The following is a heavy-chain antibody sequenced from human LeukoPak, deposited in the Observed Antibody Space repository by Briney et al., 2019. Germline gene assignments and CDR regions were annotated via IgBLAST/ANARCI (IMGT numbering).Heavy chain of an antibody. CDR2: ISYDGSNK. V-gene: IGHV3-30-3*01. Sequence: GGSLRLSCAVSGITFSSYAMHWVRQAPGKGLEWVAVISYDGSNKYYADSVKGRFTISRDNSKNTLYLQMNSLRAEDTAVYYCARTVVVTQGGLDYWGQGTLVTVSS. CDR3: ARTVVVTQGGLDY. J-gene: IGHJ4*02. CDR1: GITFSSYA. D-gene: IGHD2-21*02.